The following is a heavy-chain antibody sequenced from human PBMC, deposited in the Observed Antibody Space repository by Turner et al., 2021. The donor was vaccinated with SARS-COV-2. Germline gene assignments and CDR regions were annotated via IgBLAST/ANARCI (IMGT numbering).Heavy chain of an antibody. D-gene: IGHD3-3*01. V-gene: IGHV1-2*02. Sequence: QVQLVQAGPEVKKPGAAVTVSCKASGYTFSGYYMHWVRLAPGQGLEWMGWINPNSGGTNYAQKFQGRVTMTSDTSISTAYMELSRLRSDDTAVYYCARGPRGYDFWSGYPNWFDPWGQGTLVTVSS. CDR3: ARGPRGYDFWSGYPNWFDP. CDR2: INPNSGGT. CDR1: GYTFSGYY. J-gene: IGHJ5*02.